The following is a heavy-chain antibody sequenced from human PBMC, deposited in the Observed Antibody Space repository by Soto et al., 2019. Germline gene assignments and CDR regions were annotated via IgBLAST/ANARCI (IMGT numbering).Heavy chain of an antibody. V-gene: IGHV1-8*01. CDR1: GYTFTSYD. J-gene: IGHJ5*02. CDR3: ARALYSSSFYWFDP. D-gene: IGHD6-6*01. Sequence: GASVKVSCKASGYTFTSYDMNWVRQATGQGLEWMGWMNPNSGNTGYAQKLQGRVTMTTDTSTSTAYMELRSLRSDDTAVYYCARALYSSSFYWFDPWGQGTLVTVSS. CDR2: MNPNSGNT.